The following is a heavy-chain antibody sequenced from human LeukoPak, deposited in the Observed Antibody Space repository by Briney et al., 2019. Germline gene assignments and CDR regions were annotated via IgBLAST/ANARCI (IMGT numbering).Heavy chain of an antibody. J-gene: IGHJ6*04. CDR3: TRDRSYTMDV. CDR2: INGDGAST. CDR1: GFAFSSTW. V-gene: IGHV3-74*01. D-gene: IGHD4-11*01. Sequence: PGGSLRLSCAASGFAFSSTWMHWVRQVPGKGLVWVSRINGDGASTTYADSVKGRFTISRDNAKNTLYLQMSSLRAEDTAVYYCTRDRSYTMDVWGKGTTVTVSS.